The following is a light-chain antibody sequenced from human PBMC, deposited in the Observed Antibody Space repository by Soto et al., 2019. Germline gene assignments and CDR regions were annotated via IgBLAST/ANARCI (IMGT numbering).Light chain of an antibody. J-gene: IGKJ1*01. V-gene: IGKV1-5*03. CDR3: QPYNSSPAP. CDR1: QTISSW. CDR2: KAS. Sequence: IQMTRASSTVSGYVGDRVTITCRASQTISSWLAWYQQKPGKAPKLLIYKASTLKSGVPSRFSGSGSGTELTLTISSLQPDDFEPYYCQPYNSSPAPFGQGTKVDI.